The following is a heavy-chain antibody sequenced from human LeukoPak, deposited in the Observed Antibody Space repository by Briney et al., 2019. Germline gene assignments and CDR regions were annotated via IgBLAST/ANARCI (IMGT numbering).Heavy chain of an antibody. J-gene: IGHJ4*02. D-gene: IGHD6-13*01. V-gene: IGHV4-4*09. CDR2: IYTSGST. CDR3: ARHTGEGSSWLDAYFDY. Sequence: SETLSLTCTVSGGSISSYYWSWIRQPPGKGLEWIGYIYTSGSTNYNPSLKSRVTISVDTSKNQFSLKLSSVTAADTAVYYCARHTGEGSSWLDAYFDYWGQGTLVTVSS. CDR1: GGSISSYY.